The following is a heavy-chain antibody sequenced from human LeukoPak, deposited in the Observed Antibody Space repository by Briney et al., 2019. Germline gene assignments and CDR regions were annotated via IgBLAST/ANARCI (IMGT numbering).Heavy chain of an antibody. Sequence: GGSLRLSCAAPGFTFSSYSMNWVRQAPGKGLEWVSSISSSSYIYYADSVKGRFTISRDNPKNSLYLQMNSLRAEDTAVYYCARDRYIVATTPFDYWGQGTLVTVSS. CDR3: ARDRYIVATTPFDY. J-gene: IGHJ4*02. CDR1: GFTFSSYS. V-gene: IGHV3-21*01. D-gene: IGHD5-12*01. CDR2: ISSSSYI.